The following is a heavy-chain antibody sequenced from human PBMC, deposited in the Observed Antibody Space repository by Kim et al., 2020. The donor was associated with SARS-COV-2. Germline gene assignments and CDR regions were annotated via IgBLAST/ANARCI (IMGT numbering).Heavy chain of an antibody. CDR2: INPSGGST. CDR3: ARDTIRTGSGNDYLDY. V-gene: IGHV1-46*01. D-gene: IGHD4-4*01. CDR1: GYTFTSYY. Sequence: ASVKVSCKASGYTFTSYYMHWVRQAPGQGLEWMGIINPSGGSTSYAQRFQGRVTMTRDTATSTVYMELSSLRSEETAVYYCARDTIRTGSGNDYLDYWGQGTLVTVSS. J-gene: IGHJ4*02.